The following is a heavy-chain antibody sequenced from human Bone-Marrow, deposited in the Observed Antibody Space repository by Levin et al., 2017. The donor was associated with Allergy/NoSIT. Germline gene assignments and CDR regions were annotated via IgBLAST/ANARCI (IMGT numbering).Heavy chain of an antibody. J-gene: IGHJ4*02. V-gene: IGHV3-23*01. CDR3: AKDRALFCSGGSCFSYNDY. CDR2: ISSTSDRT. Sequence: GESLKISCAASGFTFSHYAMSWVRQAPGKGLEWVSAISSTSDRTYTADSVTGRFTISRDNAKNTLYLQMDSLRAEDTALYYCAKDRALFCSGGSCFSYNDYWGQGTLVTVSS. D-gene: IGHD2-15*01. CDR1: GFTFSHYA.